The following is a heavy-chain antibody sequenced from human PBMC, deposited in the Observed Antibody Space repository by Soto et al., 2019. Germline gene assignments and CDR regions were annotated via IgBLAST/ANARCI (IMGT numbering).Heavy chain of an antibody. CDR2: LNSDGTYA. D-gene: IGHD4-17*01. CDR1: GFNFSVYW. J-gene: IGHJ4*02. CDR3: ERGGAYGDYRSDF. Sequence: GGSLRLSCAASGFNFSVYWMHWVRQAPGKGLVWVARLNSDGTYASSADSVKGRLTISRDNAKNTLYLQLNSLRAEDKAVYYCERGGAYGDYRSDFWGQGTLVTVSS. V-gene: IGHV3-74*01.